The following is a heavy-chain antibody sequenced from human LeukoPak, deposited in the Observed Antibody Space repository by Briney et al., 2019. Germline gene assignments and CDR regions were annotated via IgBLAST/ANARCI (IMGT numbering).Heavy chain of an antibody. J-gene: IGHJ4*02. V-gene: IGHV3-23*01. CDR2: ISGSGGTT. D-gene: IGHD1-26*01. CDR3: ARGSGSYSSIDY. Sequence: GGSLRLSCAASGFTFSSYAMSWVRQAPGKGLEWVSGISGSGGTTYYADSVKGRFTISRDNSKNTLYLQMNSLRAEDTAVYYCARGSGSYSSIDYWGQGTLVIVSS. CDR1: GFTFSSYA.